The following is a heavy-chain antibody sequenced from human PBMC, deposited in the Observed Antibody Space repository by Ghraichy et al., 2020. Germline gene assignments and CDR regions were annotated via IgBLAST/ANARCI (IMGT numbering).Heavy chain of an antibody. Sequence: ASVKVSCKASGYTFTSYYMHWVRQAPGQGLEWMGIINPSGGSTSYAQKFQGRVTMTRDTSTSTVYMELSSLRSEDTAVYYCARESVAGHARGVDYYYYGMDVWGQGTTVTVSS. CDR3: ARESVAGHARGVDYYYYGMDV. J-gene: IGHJ6*02. CDR1: GYTFTSYY. CDR2: INPSGGST. D-gene: IGHD6-19*01. V-gene: IGHV1-46*01.